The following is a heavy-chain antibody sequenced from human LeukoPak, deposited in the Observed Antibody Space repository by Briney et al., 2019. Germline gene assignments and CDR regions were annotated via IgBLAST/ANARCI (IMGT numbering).Heavy chain of an antibody. CDR2: FYYSGST. Sequence: PSETLSLTCTVSGASVSTYYWSWIRQPPGKGLEWIGYFYYSGSTNYNPSLRSRVTMSVDTSRNQFSLDLTSVTAADAAVYYCARHIGGGIEDMDVWGKGTKVTVSS. J-gene: IGHJ6*03. CDR3: ARHIGGGIEDMDV. CDR1: GASVSTYY. V-gene: IGHV4-59*08. D-gene: IGHD3-16*02.